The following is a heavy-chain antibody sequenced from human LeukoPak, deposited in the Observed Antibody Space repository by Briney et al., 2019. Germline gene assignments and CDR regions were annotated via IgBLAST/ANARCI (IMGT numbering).Heavy chain of an antibody. J-gene: IGHJ4*02. CDR2: IDPSDSYA. CDR1: GYSFTTYW. V-gene: IGHV5-10-1*01. CDR3: ARRDITMVRGIIKPFDY. D-gene: IGHD3-10*01. Sequence: GASLKISCKGSGYSFTTYWINWVRQMPGKGLEWMGKIDPSDSYATYSPSFQGHVSISADQSISTAYLQWSSLKASDTAMYYCARRDITMVRGIIKPFDYWGQGTLVTVSS.